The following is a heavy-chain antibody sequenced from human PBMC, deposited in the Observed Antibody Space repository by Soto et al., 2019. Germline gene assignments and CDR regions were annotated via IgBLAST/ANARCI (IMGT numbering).Heavy chain of an antibody. CDR2: IYWDDDK. D-gene: IGHD3-10*01. CDR3: AHSANRGVTIIFFDY. Sequence: SGPTLVNPTQTLTLTCTFSGFSLSTSGVGVGWIRQPPGKALEWLALIYWDDDKRYSPSLKSRLTITKDTSKNQVVLTMTNMDPVDTATYYCAHSANRGVTIIFFDYWGQGTLVTGSS. CDR1: GFSLSTSGVG. J-gene: IGHJ4*02. V-gene: IGHV2-5*02.